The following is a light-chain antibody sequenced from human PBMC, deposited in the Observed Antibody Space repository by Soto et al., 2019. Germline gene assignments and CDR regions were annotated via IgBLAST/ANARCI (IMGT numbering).Light chain of an antibody. CDR2: GAS. CDR3: QQYGSSRFT. CDR1: QSVSSSY. Sequence: EIVLTQSPGTLSLSPGERATLSCRASQSVSSSYLASYQQKPGQAPRLLIYGASSRATGIPDRFSGSGSGTDFTLTISRLEPEDFAVYYCQQYGSSRFTFGPGTKVDIK. V-gene: IGKV3-20*01. J-gene: IGKJ3*01.